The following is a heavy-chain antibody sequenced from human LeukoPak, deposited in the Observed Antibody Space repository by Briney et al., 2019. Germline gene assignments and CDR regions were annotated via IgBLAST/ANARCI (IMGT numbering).Heavy chain of an antibody. V-gene: IGHV3-23*01. D-gene: IGHD1-1*01. CDR1: GFTFSNYG. Sequence: GGSLRLSCAASGFTFSNYGTSWVRQAPGKGLDWVSSISGSDGSTYYTDSVKGRFTISRDNSKNTLYLQMNSLRAEDTAVYYCAKMGSWRVSDYWGQGTLVTVSS. CDR3: AKMGSWRVSDY. CDR2: ISGSDGST. J-gene: IGHJ4*02.